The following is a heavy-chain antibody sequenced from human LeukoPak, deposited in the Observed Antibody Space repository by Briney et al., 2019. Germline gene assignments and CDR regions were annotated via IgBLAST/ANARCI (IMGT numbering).Heavy chain of an antibody. CDR1: GFTFSSYA. J-gene: IGHJ4*02. CDR3: AKAISYCSGGSCYPGGFDY. D-gene: IGHD2-15*01. V-gene: IGHV3-23*01. Sequence: GGSLRLSCAASGFTFSSYAMSWVRQASGKGLEWVSAISGSGGSTYYADSVKGRFTISRDNSKNTLYLQMNSLRAEDTAVYYCAKAISYCSGGSCYPGGFDYWGQGTLVTVSS. CDR2: ISGSGGST.